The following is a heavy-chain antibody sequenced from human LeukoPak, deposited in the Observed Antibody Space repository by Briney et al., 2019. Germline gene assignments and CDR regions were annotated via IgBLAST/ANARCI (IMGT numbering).Heavy chain of an antibody. CDR2: IYSGGST. Sequence: GGSLRLSCAASGFTVSSNYMSWVRQAPGKGLEWVSVIYSGGSTYYADSVKGRFTISRDNSKNTLYLQMNSLRAEDTAVYYCARTRRTKRITIFGVAPDAFDIWGQGTMVTVSS. V-gene: IGHV3-53*01. CDR1: GFTVSSNY. CDR3: ARTRRTKRITIFGVAPDAFDI. D-gene: IGHD3-3*01. J-gene: IGHJ3*02.